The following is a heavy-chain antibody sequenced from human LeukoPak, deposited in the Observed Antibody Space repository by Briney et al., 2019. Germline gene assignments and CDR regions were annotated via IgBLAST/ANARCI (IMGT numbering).Heavy chain of an antibody. CDR2: INQDGSER. CDR1: GFTFGNYW. V-gene: IGHV3-7*01. D-gene: IGHD3-22*01. CDR3: ARHQREDGTSGYYAPHFDH. Sequence: GGSLRLSCAASGFTFGNYWMSWVRQSPVKGLEWVANINQDGSERYYLDSVKGRFTISRDNAKNSVSMQMHSLRAEDMALYYCARHQREDGTSGYYAPHFDHWGPGALVTVSS. J-gene: IGHJ4*02.